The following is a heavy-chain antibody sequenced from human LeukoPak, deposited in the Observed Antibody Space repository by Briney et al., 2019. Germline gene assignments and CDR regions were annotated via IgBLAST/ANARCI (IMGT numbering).Heavy chain of an antibody. Sequence: TSETLSLTCAVSGGSISSYYWSWIRQPPGKGLEWIGYIYYSGSTNYNPSLKSRVTISVDTSKNQFSLKLSSVTAADTAVYYCAREGEGSGFLDYWGQGTLVTVSS. CDR3: AREGEGSGFLDY. CDR2: IYYSGST. D-gene: IGHD6-19*01. J-gene: IGHJ4*02. V-gene: IGHV4-59*01. CDR1: GGSISSYY.